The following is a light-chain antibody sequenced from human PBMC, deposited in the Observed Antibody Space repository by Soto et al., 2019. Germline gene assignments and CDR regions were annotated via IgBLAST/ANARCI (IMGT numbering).Light chain of an antibody. CDR3: QQVNNYPLT. CDR2: DAS. J-gene: IGKJ4*01. V-gene: IGKV1-9*01. CDR1: QGISTF. Sequence: DIQLTQSPSFLSASLGDRVTITCRASQGISTFLAWYQQHQGTAPKRLIYDASNLQSGVPSRFSGSGYGTEFNLTISSLQTEDFATYYCQQVNNYPLTFGGGTKVDIK.